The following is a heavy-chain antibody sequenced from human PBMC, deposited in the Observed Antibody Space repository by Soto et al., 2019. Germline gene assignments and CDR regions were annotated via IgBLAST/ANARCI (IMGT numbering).Heavy chain of an antibody. D-gene: IGHD3-22*01. V-gene: IGHV4-31*03. CDR2: IDNGGST. Sequence: QVHLQESGPGLVKPSQTLSLTCTVSGGSIRSEAYHWSWVRQHPGKGLEWIGYIDNGGSTFYSPSLRSRLTMSIDTSKNQFSLSLSSVSAADTAVYFCARESFFYDSSAFYLDYWGQGSQVTVSS. J-gene: IGHJ4*02. CDR1: GGSIRSEAYH. CDR3: ARESFFYDSSAFYLDY.